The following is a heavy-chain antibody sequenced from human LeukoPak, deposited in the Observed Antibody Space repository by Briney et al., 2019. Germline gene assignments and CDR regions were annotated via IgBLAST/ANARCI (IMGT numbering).Heavy chain of an antibody. CDR2: ISGSGGRT. Sequence: GGSLRLSCAVSGITLSNYGMTWVRQAPGKGLEWVSAISGSGGRTYYADSVKGRFMISRDNSKNTMYLQMNSLRAEDTAVYYCAKAEYYYDSSVTHAFDIWGQGTMVTVSS. CDR3: AKAEYYYDSSVTHAFDI. CDR1: GITLSNYG. D-gene: IGHD3-22*01. V-gene: IGHV3-23*01. J-gene: IGHJ3*02.